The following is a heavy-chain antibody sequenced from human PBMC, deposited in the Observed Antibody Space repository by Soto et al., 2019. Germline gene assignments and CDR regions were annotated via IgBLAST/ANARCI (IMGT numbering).Heavy chain of an antibody. CDR3: ARGGPSTSYYLAL. CDR2: INHSGST. V-gene: IGHV4-34*02. D-gene: IGHD2-2*01. J-gene: IGHJ4*02. Sequence: QVQLRQWGAGLLKPSETLSLTCAVFGGSFSGDYWNWVRQSPGKGLEWIGEINHSGSTNCNPSLKSRVTISVDTSKNQFSLKLTSVTAADTAVYYCARGGPSTSYYLALWGQGTLVTVSS. CDR1: GGSFSGDY.